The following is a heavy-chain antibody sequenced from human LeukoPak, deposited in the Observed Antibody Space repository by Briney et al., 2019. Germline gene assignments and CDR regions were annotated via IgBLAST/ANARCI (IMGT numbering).Heavy chain of an antibody. V-gene: IGHV3-74*01. J-gene: IGHJ3*02. Sequence: GSLRLSCAASGFTFSSYWMHWVRQAPGKGLVWVSLINSDGSSTTYADSVKGRFTISRDNAKNTLYLQMNSLRAEDTAVYYCARVGFLLSGAFDIWGQGTMVTVSS. D-gene: IGHD2-15*01. CDR2: INSDGSST. CDR1: GFTFSSYW. CDR3: ARVGFLLSGAFDI.